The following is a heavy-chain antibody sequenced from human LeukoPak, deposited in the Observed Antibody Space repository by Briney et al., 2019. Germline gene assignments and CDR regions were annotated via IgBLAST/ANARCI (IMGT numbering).Heavy chain of an antibody. D-gene: IGHD3-22*01. CDR3: VKDNRGYYDSSGYSYFDN. J-gene: IGHJ4*02. Sequence: PGGSLRLSCAASGFTFDDYAMHWVRQAPGKGLEWVSGISWNSGSVGYADSVKGRFTISRDNAKNSLYLQMNSLRAEDTALYYCVKDNRGYYDSSGYSYFDNWGQGTLVTVSS. CDR1: GFTFDDYA. CDR2: ISWNSGSV. V-gene: IGHV3-9*01.